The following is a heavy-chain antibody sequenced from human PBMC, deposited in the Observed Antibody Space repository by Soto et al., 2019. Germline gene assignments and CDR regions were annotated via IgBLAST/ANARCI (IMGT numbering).Heavy chain of an antibody. V-gene: IGHV3-23*01. CDR2: ISGSGDVT. D-gene: IGHD3-16*01. Sequence: EVQLLESGGGLVQPGGSLRLSCEASGFTFDSYGMSWVRQPPGKWLQWISHISGSGDVTYYADSVKGRFTISRDNFKNTVDPQMTTLRADVTAIYYCAKVRSQLPFGFLDWGLGTLVSVSS. CDR3: AKVRSQLPFGFLD. CDR1: GFTFDSYG. J-gene: IGHJ1*01.